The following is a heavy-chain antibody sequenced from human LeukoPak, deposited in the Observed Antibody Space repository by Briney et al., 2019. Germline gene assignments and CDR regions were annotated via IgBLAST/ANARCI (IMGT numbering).Heavy chain of an antibody. Sequence: PSETLSLTCTVSGGSISSGSYYWSWIRQPAGKGLEWIGRIYASGSTNYNPSLKSRVTISVDTSKNQFSLKLSSVTAADTAVYYCARGGIVVVPAAPHDAFDIWGQGTVVTVSS. D-gene: IGHD2-2*01. CDR1: GGSISSGSYY. CDR2: IYASGST. CDR3: ARGGIVVVPAAPHDAFDI. J-gene: IGHJ3*02. V-gene: IGHV4-61*02.